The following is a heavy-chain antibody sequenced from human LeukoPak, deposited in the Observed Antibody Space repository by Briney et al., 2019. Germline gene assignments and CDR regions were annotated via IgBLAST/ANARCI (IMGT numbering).Heavy chain of an antibody. CDR2: IYSGGST. V-gene: IGHV3-66*01. J-gene: IGHJ4*02. CDR3: AREGTMVRGVIISSYYFDY. CDR1: GFTLSSNY. Sequence: GGSLRLSCAASGFTLSSNYMSWVPQAPGKGLEWVSGIYSGGSTYYADSVKGRFTISRDNSKNTLYLQMNTLRAEDTAVYYCAREGTMVRGVIISSYYFDYWGQGTLVTVSS. D-gene: IGHD3-10*01.